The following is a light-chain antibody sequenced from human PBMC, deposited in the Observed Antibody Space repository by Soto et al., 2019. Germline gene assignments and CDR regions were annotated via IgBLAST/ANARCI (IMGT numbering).Light chain of an antibody. CDR3: SSYTSSSSPHV. CDR2: DVS. J-gene: IGLJ1*01. CDR1: SSDVGGYNY. Sequence: QSVLTQPASVSGSPGQSITISCTGTSSDVGGYNYVSWYQQHPGKAPKLMIYDVSNRPSGVSNRFSGSKSGNTASLTISGLQAEDEADYYCSSYTSSSSPHVFGTGTEVTVL. V-gene: IGLV2-14*01.